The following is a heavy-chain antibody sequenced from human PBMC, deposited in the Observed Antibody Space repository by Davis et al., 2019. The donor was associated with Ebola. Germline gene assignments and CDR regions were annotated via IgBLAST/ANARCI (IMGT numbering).Heavy chain of an antibody. J-gene: IGHJ6*02. D-gene: IGHD3-3*01. CDR2: IYYSGST. CDR3: ARGNEGHYDFWSGYYIPSGMDV. CDR1: GGSFSGYY. Sequence: SETLSLTCAVYGGSFSGYYWSWIRQPPGKGLEWIGYIYYSGSTNYNPSLKSRVTISLDTSKNQFSLKLSSVTAADTAVYYCARGNEGHYDFWSGYYIPSGMDVWGQGTTVTVSS. V-gene: IGHV4-59*08.